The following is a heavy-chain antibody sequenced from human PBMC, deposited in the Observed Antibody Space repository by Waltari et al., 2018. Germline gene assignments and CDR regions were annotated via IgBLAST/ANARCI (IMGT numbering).Heavy chain of an antibody. V-gene: IGHV3-23*03. CDR1: GFTFSSYA. Sequence: EVQLLESGGGLVQPGGSLRLSCAASGFTFSSYAMSWVRQAPGKGLEWVSVIYSGGSTYYADSVKGRITISRDNSKNTLYLQMNSLRAEDTAVYYCASGAFDIWGQGTMVTVSS. CDR2: IYSGGST. J-gene: IGHJ3*02. CDR3: ASGAFDI.